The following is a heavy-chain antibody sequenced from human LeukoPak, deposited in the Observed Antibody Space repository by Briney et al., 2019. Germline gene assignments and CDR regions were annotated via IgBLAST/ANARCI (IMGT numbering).Heavy chain of an antibody. J-gene: IGHJ6*03. D-gene: IGHD6-13*01. CDR3: ARLAYSSSPHYYYYMDV. CDR2: IYYSGST. Sequence: KPSETLSLTCTVSGGSISSYYWSWIRQPPGKGLEWIGYIYYSGSTNYNPSLKSRVTISVDTSKNQFSLKLSSVTAADTAVYYCARLAYSSSPHYYYYMDVWGKGTTVTVSS. V-gene: IGHV4-59*12. CDR1: GGSISSYY.